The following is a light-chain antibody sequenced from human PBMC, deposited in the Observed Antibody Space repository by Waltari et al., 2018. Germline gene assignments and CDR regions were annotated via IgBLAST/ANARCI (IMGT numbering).Light chain of an antibody. CDR3: QQHGGSPYT. CDR1: QNMRS. Sequence: EIVLTQSPGTLSLSPGERATLSCRASQNMRSLAWYQQKPGQAPRLLIYSASTRATGIPDRFSGSGSGTDFTLTISRLEPEDFAVYYCQQHGGSPYTFGQGTNLEIK. J-gene: IGKJ2*01. CDR2: SAS. V-gene: IGKV3-20*01.